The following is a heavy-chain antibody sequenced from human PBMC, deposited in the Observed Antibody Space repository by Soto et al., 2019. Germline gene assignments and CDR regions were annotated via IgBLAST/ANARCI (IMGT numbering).Heavy chain of an antibody. D-gene: IGHD4-4*01. CDR2: VYYSGST. CDR1: GGYVSSYY. J-gene: IGHJ4*02. CDR3: ARHSNRNYGLYYFDY. Sequence: SETLSLTCTVSGGYVSSYYCSWIRQSPGKGLEWIGYVYYSGSTKYRPSLKSRVTISVDTSKNQFSLKVSSATAADTDVYYCARHSNRNYGLYYFDYWGLGALVTVSS. V-gene: IGHV4-59*08.